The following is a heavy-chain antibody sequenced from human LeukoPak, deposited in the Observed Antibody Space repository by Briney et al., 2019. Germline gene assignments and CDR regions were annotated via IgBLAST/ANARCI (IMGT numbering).Heavy chain of an antibody. V-gene: IGHV3-30*01. CDR1: GFTFSSYA. J-gene: IGHJ4*02. Sequence: GGSLRHSCAASGFTFSSYAMHWVRQAPGKGLEWEAVISYDGSNKYYADSVKGRFTISRDNSKNTLYLQMNSLRAEDTAVYYCARFQTYYYGSGSYGYFDYWGQGTLVTVSS. CDR2: ISYDGSNK. D-gene: IGHD3-10*01. CDR3: ARFQTYYYGSGSYGYFDY.